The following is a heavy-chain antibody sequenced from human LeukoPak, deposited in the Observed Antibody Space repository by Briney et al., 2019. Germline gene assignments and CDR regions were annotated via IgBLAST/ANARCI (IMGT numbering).Heavy chain of an antibody. CDR3: ARSDTSRDYYYYYYMDV. Sequence: GASVKVSCKASGYTFTSYDINWVRQATGQGLEWMGWMNPNSGNTGYAQKFQGRVTITRNTSISTAYMELSSLRSEDTAVYYCARSDTSRDYYYYYYMDVWGKGTTVTVSS. CDR2: MNPNSGNT. V-gene: IGHV1-8*03. D-gene: IGHD2-2*01. CDR1: GYTFTSYD. J-gene: IGHJ6*03.